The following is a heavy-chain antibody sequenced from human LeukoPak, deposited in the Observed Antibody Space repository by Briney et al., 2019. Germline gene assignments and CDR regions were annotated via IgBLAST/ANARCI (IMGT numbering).Heavy chain of an antibody. V-gene: IGHV1-46*01. CDR2: INSSGGST. CDR3: ARRYGDYVDY. J-gene: IGHJ4*02. D-gene: IGHD4-17*01. CDR1: GYTFTSYY. Sequence: GASVKVSCKASGYTFTSYYMHWVRQAPGQGLEWMGVINSSGGSTSYAQKFQGRVTMTRDTSTSTVYMELSSLRSEDTAVYYCARRYGDYVDYWGQGTLVTVSS.